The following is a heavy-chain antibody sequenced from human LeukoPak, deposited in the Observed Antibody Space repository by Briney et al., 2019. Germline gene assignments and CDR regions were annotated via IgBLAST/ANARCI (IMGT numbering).Heavy chain of an antibody. CDR2: MNPNSGNT. V-gene: IGHV1-8*03. Sequence: GASVKVSCKASGYTFTSYDINWVRQATGQGLEWMGWMNPNSGNTGYAQKFQGRVTITRNTSISTAYMELSSLRSEDTAVYYCARGVLSPIRPTEMDVWGKGTTVTVSS. CDR3: ARGVLSPIRPTEMDV. J-gene: IGHJ6*04. CDR1: GYTFTSYD.